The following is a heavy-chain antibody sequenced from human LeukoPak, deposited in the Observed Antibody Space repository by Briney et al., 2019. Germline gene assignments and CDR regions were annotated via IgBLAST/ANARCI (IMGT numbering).Heavy chain of an antibody. CDR2: INHSGST. Sequence: PSETLSLTCAVYVGSFRVYYWSWIRQPPGKGLEWSREINHSGSTNYNPSLKSRVTISVDTSTNPFSLKLSSVTAAETAVYYGARDKYGDDDTWQQLVLVYWGRGTLVTVSS. CDR3: ARDKYGDDDTWQQLVLVY. V-gene: IGHV4-34*01. CDR1: VGSFRVYY. J-gene: IGHJ4*02. D-gene: IGHD6-13*01.